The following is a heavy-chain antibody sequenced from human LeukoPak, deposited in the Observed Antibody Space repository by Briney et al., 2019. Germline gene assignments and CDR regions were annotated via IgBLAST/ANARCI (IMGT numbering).Heavy chain of an antibody. CDR1: GFTFSSHA. CDR3: AKVVVVPAATTKTYYFDF. J-gene: IGHJ4*02. V-gene: IGHV3-23*01. CDR2: MSGSGGIT. D-gene: IGHD2-2*01. Sequence: TGGSLRLSCAGSGFTFSSHAMSWVHQAPGKGLEWVSAMSGSGGITYYADSGEGRFTISRDNSKNTLYLQMNSLRAEDTAVYYCAKVVVVPAATTKTYYFDFWGQGTLVTVSS.